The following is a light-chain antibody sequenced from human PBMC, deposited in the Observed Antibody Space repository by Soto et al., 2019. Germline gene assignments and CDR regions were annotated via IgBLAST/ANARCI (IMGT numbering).Light chain of an antibody. J-gene: IGKJ2*01. Sequence: EIVMTQSPATLSVSPGESATLSCRASQSVSTNLAWYQQKPGQAPRLLIYGASTRATGIPARFSGSGSGTEFTLTISSLQSEDFALFYCQQYDNWPPYTFGQGTKVDIK. CDR2: GAS. CDR1: QSVSTN. V-gene: IGKV3-15*01. CDR3: QQYDNWPPYT.